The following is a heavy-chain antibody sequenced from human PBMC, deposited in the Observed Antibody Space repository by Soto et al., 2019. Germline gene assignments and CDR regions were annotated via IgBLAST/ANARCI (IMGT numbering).Heavy chain of an antibody. V-gene: IGHV3-48*01. J-gene: IGHJ6*02. D-gene: IGHD1-26*01. CDR2: ISGGSGSI. CDR3: AYFTALNYYYGMDV. CDR1: GFTFSSYS. Sequence: PGGSLRLSCAASGFTFSSYSINWVRQAPGKGLEWVSYISGGSGSIYYADSVQGRFTISRDNAKNSLFLQMNSLRVEDAALYYCAYFTALNYYYGMDVWGQGTTVTVSS.